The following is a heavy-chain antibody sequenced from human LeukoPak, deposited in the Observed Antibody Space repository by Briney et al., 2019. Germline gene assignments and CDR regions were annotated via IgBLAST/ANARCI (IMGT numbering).Heavy chain of an antibody. CDR2: IYYSGST. D-gene: IGHD6-13*01. J-gene: IGHJ6*03. CDR1: GGSISSYY. CDR3: ARSTYSSSWYSYYYYYMDV. V-gene: IGHV4-59*08. Sequence: SETLSLTCTVPGGSISSYYWSWIRQPPGKGLEWIGYIYYSGSTNYNPSLKSRVTISVDTSKNQFSLKLSSVTAADTAVYYCARSTYSSSWYSYYYYYMDVWGKGTTVTVSS.